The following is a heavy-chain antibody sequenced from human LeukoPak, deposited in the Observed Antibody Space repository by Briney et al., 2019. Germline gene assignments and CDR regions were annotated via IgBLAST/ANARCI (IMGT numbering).Heavy chain of an antibody. CDR3: AKQSAGSAAWYSLHYDF. CDR1: GFTLSSYA. J-gene: IGHJ4*02. D-gene: IGHD6-13*01. CDR2: VDGGGGGT. Sequence: GGSLRLSCAASGFTLSSYAMTWVRQAPGRGLEWVSSVDGGGGGTYYADSVKGRFTISRDNSKDTLYLQMNGLRAEDTAVYFCAKQSAGSAAWYSLHYDFWGQGTLVTVSS. V-gene: IGHV3-23*01.